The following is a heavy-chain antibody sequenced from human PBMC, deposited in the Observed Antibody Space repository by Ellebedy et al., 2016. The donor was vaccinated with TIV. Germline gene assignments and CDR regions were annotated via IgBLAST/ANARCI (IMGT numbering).Heavy chain of an antibody. CDR3: TKDSGFVAAAGTGF. V-gene: IGHV3-23*01. CDR2: ISGFEQTT. Sequence: GESLKISCAASGFTFSSYAMSWVRQAPGKGLEWVSGISGFEQTTLYAESVEGRFAISSDNSKNTLDLQMNSLRVEDTAVYYCTKDSGFVAAAGTGFWGQGTLVTVSS. CDR1: GFTFSSYA. D-gene: IGHD6-13*01. J-gene: IGHJ4*02.